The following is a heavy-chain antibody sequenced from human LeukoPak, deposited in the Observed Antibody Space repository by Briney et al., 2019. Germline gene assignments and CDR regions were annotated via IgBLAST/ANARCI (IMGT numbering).Heavy chain of an antibody. J-gene: IGHJ4*02. V-gene: IGHV3-7*03. CDR3: VRDRGTYRPIDY. CDR1: GFAFSSYW. Sequence: PGGSLRLSCTASGFAFSSYWMSWVRQAPGKGLEWVAIIKQDGSETFYVASVEGRFTISRDNAENSLYLQMNSLTAEDTAIYYCVRDRGTYRPIDYWGQGTLVTVSS. CDR2: IKQDGSET. D-gene: IGHD1-26*01.